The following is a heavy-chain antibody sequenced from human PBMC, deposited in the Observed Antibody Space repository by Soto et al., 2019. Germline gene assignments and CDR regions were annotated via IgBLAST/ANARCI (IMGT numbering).Heavy chain of an antibody. CDR2: FSGGGDET. D-gene: IGHD3-22*01. CDR1: GFTLRTNG. Sequence: PVGSLRLSCAATGFTLRTNGMSWVRQAPGKGLEWVSSFSGGGDETWYADSLKGRFTISRDKSKSTLYLQMNSLRAEDTAVYYCAKAMRLPQPMDVWGQGTTVTVSS. V-gene: IGHV3-23*01. CDR3: AKAMRLPQPMDV. J-gene: IGHJ6*02.